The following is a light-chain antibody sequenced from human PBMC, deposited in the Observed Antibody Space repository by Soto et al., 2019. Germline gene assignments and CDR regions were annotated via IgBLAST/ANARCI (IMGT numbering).Light chain of an antibody. J-gene: IGKJ1*01. CDR2: GAF. CDR1: QDISGW. Sequence: DIQMTQSPSSVSASVGDRVTITCRASQDISGWLAWFQQKPGEAPKLLIYGAFSLQSGVPSRFSGSGSGTDFTLTISCLQSEDFATYYCQQYYSFPRTFGQGTKVDIK. V-gene: IGKV1-12*01. CDR3: QQYYSFPRT.